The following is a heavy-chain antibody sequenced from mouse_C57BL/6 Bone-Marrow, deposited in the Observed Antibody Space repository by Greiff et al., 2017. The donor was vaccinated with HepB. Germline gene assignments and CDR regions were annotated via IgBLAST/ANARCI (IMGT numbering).Heavy chain of an antibody. CDR2: INSDGGST. Sequence: EVKLMESGGGLVQPGESLKLSCESNEYEFPSHDMSWVRKTPEKRLELVAAINSDGGSTYYPDTMERRFIISRDNTKKPLYLQMSSLRSEDTALYYCARYGNYADYAMDYWGQGTSVTVSS. CDR3: ARYGNYADYAMDY. J-gene: IGHJ4*01. CDR1: EYEFPSHD. D-gene: IGHD2-10*02. V-gene: IGHV5-2*01.